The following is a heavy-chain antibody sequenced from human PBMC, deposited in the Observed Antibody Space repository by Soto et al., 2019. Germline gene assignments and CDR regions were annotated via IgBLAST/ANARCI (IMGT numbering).Heavy chain of an antibody. D-gene: IGHD4-17*01. CDR1: GGSISSSNYY. CDR2: ISYSGST. Sequence: SETLSLTCSVSGGSISSSNYYWGWIRQPPGKGLEWIGSISYSGSTYYNPSLKSRVTISVDTSKNQFSLKLSSVTAADTAVYYCARAYGLDAFDFWGQGTMVTVSS. J-gene: IGHJ3*01. CDR3: ARAYGLDAFDF. V-gene: IGHV4-39*01.